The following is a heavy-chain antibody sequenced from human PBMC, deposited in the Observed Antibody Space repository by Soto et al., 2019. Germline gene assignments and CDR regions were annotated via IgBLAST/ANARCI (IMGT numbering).Heavy chain of an antibody. CDR3: AHPRGYGVFDAVDI. J-gene: IGHJ3*02. V-gene: IGHV3-23*01. Sequence: GGSLRLSCAASGFIFSTYAMNWVRQAPGKGLEWVSAISSSGDSAYYAESVRGRFTISRDNSINTLYLQMRSLRPEDTAVYYCAHPRGYGVFDAVDIWGQGTMVTGSS. CDR1: GFIFSTYA. D-gene: IGHD4-17*01. CDR2: ISSSGDSA.